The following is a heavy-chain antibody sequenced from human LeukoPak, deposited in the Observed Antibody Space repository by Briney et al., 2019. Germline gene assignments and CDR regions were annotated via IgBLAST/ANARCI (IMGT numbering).Heavy chain of an antibody. J-gene: IGHJ4*02. V-gene: IGHV4-61*01. CDR2: IYYSGST. CDR3: ARAVEMATIIDY. Sequence: SETLSLTCAVSGYSISSSYYWSWIRQPPGKGLEWIGYIYYSGSTNYNPSLKSRVTISVDTSKNQFSLKLSSVTAADTAVYYCARAVEMATIIDYWGQGTLVTVSS. CDR1: GYSISSSYY. D-gene: IGHD5-24*01.